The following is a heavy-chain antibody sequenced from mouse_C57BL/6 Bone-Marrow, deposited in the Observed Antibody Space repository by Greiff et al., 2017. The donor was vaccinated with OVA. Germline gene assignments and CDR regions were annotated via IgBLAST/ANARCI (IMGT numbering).Heavy chain of an antibody. J-gene: IGHJ3*01. CDR2: ITHSGET. V-gene: IGHV12-3*01. CDR3: AGDASYPSSFAY. D-gene: IGHD3-1*01. Sequence: QLQESGPGLVKPSQSLFLTCSITGFPITSGYYWIWIRQSPGKPLEWMGYITHSGETFYNPSLQSPISITRETSKNQFFLQLNSVTTEDTAMYYCAGDASYPSSFAYWGQGTLVTVSA. CDR1: GFPITSGYY.